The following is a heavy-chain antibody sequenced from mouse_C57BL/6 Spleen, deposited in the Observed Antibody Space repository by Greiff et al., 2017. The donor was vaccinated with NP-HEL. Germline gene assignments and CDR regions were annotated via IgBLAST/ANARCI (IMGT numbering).Heavy chain of an antibody. CDR3: ARESTMIKAWFAY. J-gene: IGHJ3*01. Sequence: EVKLMESGPELVKPGASVKISCKASGYSFTDYNMNWVKQSHGKSLEWIGVINPNYGTTSYNQKFKGKATLTVDQSSSTAYLQLNSLTSEDSAVYYCARESTMIKAWFAYWGQGTLVTVSA. CDR1: GYSFTDYN. V-gene: IGHV1-39*01. D-gene: IGHD2-4*01. CDR2: INPNYGTT.